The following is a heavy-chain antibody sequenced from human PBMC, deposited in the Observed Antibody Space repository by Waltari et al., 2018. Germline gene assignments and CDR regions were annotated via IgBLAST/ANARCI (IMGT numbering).Heavy chain of an antibody. Sequence: QVQLQQWGAGLLQPSETLSLTCAVYGGSFSGYYWGWIRQSPGKGLGWIGEINHAGNRNYNPSRRSRVTMLVDTSRSQFSLKLSSMTAADTALYYCVRLEDCSGPGGNCYSGDSFALDVWGQGTTVTVS. V-gene: IGHV4-34*02. D-gene: IGHD2-8*02. CDR1: GGSFSGYY. CDR3: VRLEDCSGPGGNCYSGDSFALDV. J-gene: IGHJ6*02. CDR2: INHAGNR.